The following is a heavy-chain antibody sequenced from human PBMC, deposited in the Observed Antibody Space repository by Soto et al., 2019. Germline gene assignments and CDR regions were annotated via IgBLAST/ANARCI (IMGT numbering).Heavy chain of an antibody. CDR2: INPDSGGT. CDR1: GCTFTGYY. CDR3: ARRGITMVRGYNYYYGMDV. V-gene: IGHV1-2*02. J-gene: IGHJ6*02. Sequence: ASVKVSCKASGCTFTGYYMHWVRQAPGQGLEWMGWINPDSGGTNYAQKFQGRVTMTRDTSISTAYMELSRLRSDDTAVYYCARRGITMVRGYNYYYGMDVWGQGTTVTVSS. D-gene: IGHD3-10*01.